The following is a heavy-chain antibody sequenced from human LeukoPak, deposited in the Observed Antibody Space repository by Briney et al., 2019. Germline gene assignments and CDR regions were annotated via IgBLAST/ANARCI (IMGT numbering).Heavy chain of an antibody. CDR2: ISGSGANT. D-gene: IGHD5-12*01. CDR1: GFTFSSNP. Sequence: GGSLRLSCAGSGFTFSSNPLSWVRQAPGKGLEWVSAISGSGANTYYGDSVRGRFTISRDNSKNMPYLQMNTLRADDTAVYYCATTKPARRYFDYWGQGILVTVSS. J-gene: IGHJ4*02. CDR3: ATTKPARRYFDY. V-gene: IGHV3-23*01.